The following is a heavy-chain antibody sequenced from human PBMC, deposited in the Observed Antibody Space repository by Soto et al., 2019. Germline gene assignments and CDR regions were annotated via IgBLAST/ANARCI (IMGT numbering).Heavy chain of an antibody. D-gene: IGHD2-15*01. J-gene: IGHJ4*02. V-gene: IGHV3-30*18. CDR3: AKDWCSGGSCYSEFDY. Sequence: GGSLRLSCAASGFTFSSYGMHWVRQAPGKGLEWVAVISYDGSNKYYADSVKGRFTISRDNSKNTLYLQMNSLRAEDTAVYYCAKDWCSGGSCYSEFDYWGQGTLVTVSS. CDR2: ISYDGSNK. CDR1: GFTFSSYG.